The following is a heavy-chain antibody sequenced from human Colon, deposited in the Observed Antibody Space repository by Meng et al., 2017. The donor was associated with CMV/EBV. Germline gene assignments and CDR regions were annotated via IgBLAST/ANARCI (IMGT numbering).Heavy chain of an antibody. Sequence: SCAAYGCSFSSSWVHGVRQVAGKGLVWVSRINSAGTHARYADSVQGRFTISRDNAKSTLYLQMNSLRAEDTAVYYCARGYSGTYRADYWGQGTLVTVSS. V-gene: IGHV3-74*01. CDR3: ARGYSGTYRADY. J-gene: IGHJ4*02. CDR1: GCSFSSSW. CDR2: INSAGTHA. D-gene: IGHD1-26*01.